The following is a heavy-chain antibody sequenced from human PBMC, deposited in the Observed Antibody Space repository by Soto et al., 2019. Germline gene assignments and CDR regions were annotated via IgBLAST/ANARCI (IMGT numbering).Heavy chain of an antibody. CDR3: ARAYEGDYFDY. J-gene: IGHJ4*02. Sequence: QGGGSLRLSCAASGFTFSSYAMHWVRQAPGKGLEWVAVISYDGSNKYYADSVKGRFTISRDNSKNTLYLQMNSLRAEDTAVYYCARAYEGDYFDYWGQGTLVTVSS. V-gene: IGHV3-30-3*01. CDR2: ISYDGSNK. CDR1: GFTFSSYA. D-gene: IGHD3-16*01.